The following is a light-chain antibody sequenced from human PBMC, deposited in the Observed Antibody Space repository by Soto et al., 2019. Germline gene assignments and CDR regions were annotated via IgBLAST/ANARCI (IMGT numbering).Light chain of an antibody. V-gene: IGKV3-15*01. Sequence: EIVMTQSPATLSVSPGERATLSCRASQSVSSNLAWYQQKPGQAPRLLIYGASTRATGIPARFSGSGSGTEFTLTISRVEPEDFAIYYCQQFGSPPITFGQGTRLEIK. CDR1: QSVSSN. CDR2: GAS. J-gene: IGKJ5*01. CDR3: QQFGSPPIT.